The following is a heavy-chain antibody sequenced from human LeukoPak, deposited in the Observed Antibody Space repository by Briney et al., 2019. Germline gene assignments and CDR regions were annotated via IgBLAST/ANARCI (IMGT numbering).Heavy chain of an antibody. CDR2: IYFTGTT. CDR3: ARQLGAYSYPFDI. Sequence: PSETLSLTCTVSGGSISSLYWGWIRQPPGKGLEWIGSIYFTGTTLYNPSLTSRVTISVDTSKNQFSLRLNSVTAADTAVYYCARQLGAYSYPFDIWGQGTKVTVSS. J-gene: IGHJ3*02. CDR1: GGSISSLY. D-gene: IGHD3-16*01. V-gene: IGHV4-39*01.